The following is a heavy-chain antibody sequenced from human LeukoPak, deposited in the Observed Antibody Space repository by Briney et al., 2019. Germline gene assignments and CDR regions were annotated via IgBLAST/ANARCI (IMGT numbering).Heavy chain of an antibody. CDR3: ARPDVEMATINDAFDI. CDR2: ISYDGSNK. J-gene: IGHJ3*02. D-gene: IGHD5-24*01. Sequence: PGGSLRLSCAASGFTFSSYGMHWVRQAPGKGLEWVAVISYDGSNKYYADSVKGRFTISRDNSKNTLYLQMNSLRAEDTAVYYCARPDVEMATINDAFDIWGQGTMVTVSS. CDR1: GFTFSSYG. V-gene: IGHV3-30*03.